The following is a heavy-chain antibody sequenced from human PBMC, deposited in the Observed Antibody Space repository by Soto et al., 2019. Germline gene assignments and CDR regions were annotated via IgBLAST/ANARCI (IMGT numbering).Heavy chain of an antibody. CDR1: GFTFDDYA. CDR3: VKDESINWYSGHFRH. D-gene: IGHD6-13*01. Sequence: LRLSCAASGFTFDDYAMHWVRQVPGKGLEWVSGINWSSGSIGYGDSVKGRFAISRDNAKNSLHLQMNSLSAEDTAFYYCVKDESINWYSGHFRHWGQGTLVTVSS. V-gene: IGHV3-9*01. J-gene: IGHJ1*01. CDR2: INWSSGSI.